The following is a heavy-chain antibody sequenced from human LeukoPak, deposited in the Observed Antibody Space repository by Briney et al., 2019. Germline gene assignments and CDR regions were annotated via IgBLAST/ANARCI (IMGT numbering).Heavy chain of an antibody. J-gene: IGHJ5*02. CDR3: ARGGGSSWYSYFSWFDP. CDR1: GYTFTGYY. Sequence: GASVKVSCKASGYTFTGYYMHWVRQAPGQGLEWMGWINPNSGGTNYAQKFQGRVTMTRDTSISTAYMELSRLRSDDTAVYYCARGGGSSWYSYFSWFDPWGQGTLVTVSP. D-gene: IGHD6-13*01. CDR2: INPNSGGT. V-gene: IGHV1-2*02.